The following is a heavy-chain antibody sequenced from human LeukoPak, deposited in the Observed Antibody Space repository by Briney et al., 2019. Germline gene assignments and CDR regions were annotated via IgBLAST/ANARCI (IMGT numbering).Heavy chain of an antibody. J-gene: IGHJ6*03. CDR2: IYYRGST. V-gene: IGHV4-59*12. CDR1: GDSISNDN. CDR3: ARDDSTYSSSWPYYYYYYMDV. Sequence: KPSETLSLTCTVSGDSISNDNWSWVRQPPGKGLEWIGYIYYRGSTNYNPSLQSRVTISVDKSKNQFSLKLSSVTAADTAVYYCARDDSTYSSSWPYYYYYYMDVWGKGTTVTVSS. D-gene: IGHD6-13*01.